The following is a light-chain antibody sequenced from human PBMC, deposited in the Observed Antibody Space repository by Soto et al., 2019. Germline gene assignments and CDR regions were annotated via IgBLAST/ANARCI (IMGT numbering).Light chain of an antibody. CDR1: QSITKW. V-gene: IGKV1-17*01. CDR3: LQHKSYPWT. CDR2: AXS. J-gene: IGKJ1*01. Sequence: DIQMTQSPSSLTPSVGDRVTINXRASQSITKWLSWYQQTPGXLPKXXXYAXSSLQSGGPSRFNGSGSGTEFTLPISSLHPEDFATYFFLQHKSYPWTFGQGTKVDIK.